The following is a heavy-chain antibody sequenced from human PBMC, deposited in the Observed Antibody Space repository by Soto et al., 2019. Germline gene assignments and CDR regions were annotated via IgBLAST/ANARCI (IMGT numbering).Heavy chain of an antibody. J-gene: IGHJ4*02. V-gene: IGHV2-5*02. CDR2: IYWDDDK. CDR1: GFSLSSTRVA. Sequence: ITLKESGPTLVKPTQSLTLTCTFSGFSLSSTRVAVGWIRQPPGKALEWLALIYWDDDKRYSPFLKSRLTITKDTSKNQVVLTMTNMDPVDTATYYCAHSVVAGFGYYFDYWGQGTLVTVSS. D-gene: IGHD6-19*01. CDR3: AHSVVAGFGYYFDY.